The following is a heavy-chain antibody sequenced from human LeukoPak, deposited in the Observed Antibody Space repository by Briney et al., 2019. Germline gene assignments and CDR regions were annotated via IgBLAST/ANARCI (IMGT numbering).Heavy chain of an antibody. CDR1: GYTFTGYY. V-gene: IGHV1-2*03. CDR2: INPNSGGT. CDR3: ARDFPTYYYDSSGWDAFDI. Sequence: EASVKVSCKASGYTFTGYYMHWVLQAPGQGLEWMGWINPNSGGTNYAQKFQGRVTMTRDTSISTAYMELSRLRSDDTAVYYCARDFPTYYYDSSGWDAFDIWGQGTMVTVSS. D-gene: IGHD3-22*01. J-gene: IGHJ3*02.